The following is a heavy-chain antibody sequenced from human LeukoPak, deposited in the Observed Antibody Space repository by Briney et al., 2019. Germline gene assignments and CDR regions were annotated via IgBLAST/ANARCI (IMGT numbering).Heavy chain of an antibody. CDR2: MNPNSGNT. Sequence: ASVKVSCKASGYTFTSYDINWVRQATGQGLEWMGWMNPNSGNTGYAQKFQGRVTMTRNTSISTAYMELSSLRSEDTAVYYCARGQSRYCSGGSCYSVWGQGTLVTVSS. J-gene: IGHJ4*02. D-gene: IGHD2-15*01. CDR1: GYTFTSYD. CDR3: ARGQSRYCSGGSCYSV. V-gene: IGHV1-8*01.